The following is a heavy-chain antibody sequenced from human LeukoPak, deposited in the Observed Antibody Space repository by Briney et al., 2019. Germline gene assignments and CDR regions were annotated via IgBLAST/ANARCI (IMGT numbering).Heavy chain of an antibody. CDR2: IGLGSGDT. D-gene: IGHD6-25*01. CDR1: GFTFSSST. Sequence: GTSVKVSCKTSGFTFSSSTVQWVRQARGQRLEWLGWIGLGSGDTKYAQRVQERLTLTRDKSTNTAYMELSSLRSEDTAVYYCVAERYSDGCCWFDPWGQGTLVTVSS. J-gene: IGHJ5*02. CDR3: VAERYSDGCCWFDP. V-gene: IGHV1-58*01.